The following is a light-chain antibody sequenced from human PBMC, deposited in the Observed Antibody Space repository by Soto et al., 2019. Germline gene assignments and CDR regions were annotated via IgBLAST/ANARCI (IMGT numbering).Light chain of an antibody. CDR3: QQHDPFPALT. V-gene: IGKV1-33*01. Sequence: DIQMTQSPSSLSASVGDRVTITCRASQSISSYLNWYQQKPGKAPKLLIFDATNLETGVPTRFSGSGSGTDFKFTISSLQPEDVATYYCQQHDPFPALTFGGGTKVAIK. CDR2: DAT. J-gene: IGKJ4*01. CDR1: QSISSY.